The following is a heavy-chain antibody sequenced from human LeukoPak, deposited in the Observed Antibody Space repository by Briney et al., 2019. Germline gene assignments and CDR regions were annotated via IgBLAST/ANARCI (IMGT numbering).Heavy chain of an antibody. CDR3: ARGRYYGSGNDLRLDP. CDR1: GGSFSGHY. Sequence: SETLSLTCAVYGGSFSGHYWSWIRQAPGKGLEWIGEINHSGSTNYNPSLKSRVTISVDTSKNQFSLKLSSVTAADTPLYYCARGRYYGSGNDLRLDPWGQGTLVTVSS. CDR2: INHSGST. V-gene: IGHV4-34*01. J-gene: IGHJ5*02. D-gene: IGHD3-10*01.